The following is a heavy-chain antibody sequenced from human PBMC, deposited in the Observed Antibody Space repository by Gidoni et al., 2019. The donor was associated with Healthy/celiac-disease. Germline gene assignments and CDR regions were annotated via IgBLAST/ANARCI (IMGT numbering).Heavy chain of an antibody. J-gene: IGHJ6*02. CDR1: GFTFDDYA. CDR2: ISWNSGSI. Sequence: EVQLVESGGGLVQPGRSLRLSCAASGFTFDDYAMPWVRQAPGKGLEWVSGISWNSGSIGYADSVKGRFTISRDNAKNSLYLQMNSLRAEDTALYYCAKDKVGQWLTRDFYYYYGMDVWGQGTTVTVSS. CDR3: AKDKVGQWLTRDFYYYYGMDV. D-gene: IGHD6-19*01. V-gene: IGHV3-9*01.